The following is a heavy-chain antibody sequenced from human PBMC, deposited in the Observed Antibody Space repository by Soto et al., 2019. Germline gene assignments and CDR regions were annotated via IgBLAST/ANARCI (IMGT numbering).Heavy chain of an antibody. CDR2: ISGSGHIT. Sequence: GGSLRLSCAASGFTFSSYGMSWARRAPGKGLEWVSGISGSGHITKYADSVKGRFIISRDNFKNTLFLQMNSLRAEDTAVYYCAKDVHYDIVTGIEYFHHWAQGTLVTVSS. V-gene: IGHV3-23*01. D-gene: IGHD3-9*01. J-gene: IGHJ1*01. CDR1: GFTFSSYG. CDR3: AKDVHYDIVTGIEYFHH.